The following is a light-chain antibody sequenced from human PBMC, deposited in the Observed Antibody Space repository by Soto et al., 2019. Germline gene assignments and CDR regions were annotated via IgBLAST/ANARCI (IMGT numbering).Light chain of an antibody. V-gene: IGKV1-5*03. CDR1: QSISSW. J-gene: IGKJ4*01. CDR2: QAS. Sequence: DIKMTQSPSTLSASVGDRVSITCRASQSISSWLAWYQQRPGQAPNLLIYQASTLQSGVPSRFSGSGSGTEFTLTISGLQPDDFATYYCQQYNSYGLTFGGGTKVDI. CDR3: QQYNSYGLT.